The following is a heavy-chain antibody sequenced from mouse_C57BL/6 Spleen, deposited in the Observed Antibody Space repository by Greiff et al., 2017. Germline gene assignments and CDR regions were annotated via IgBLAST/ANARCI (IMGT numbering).Heavy chain of an antibody. Sequence: VQLQQSGAELVKPGASVKMSCKASGYTFTSYWITWVKQRPGQGLEWIGDIYPGSGSTNYNEKLKSKATLTVDTSSSTAYMQLSSLTSEDSAVYYCARGPVVAEVDYWGQGTTLTVSS. CDR1: GYTFTSYW. CDR2: IYPGSGST. J-gene: IGHJ2*01. CDR3: ARGPVVAEVDY. D-gene: IGHD1-1*01. V-gene: IGHV1-55*01.